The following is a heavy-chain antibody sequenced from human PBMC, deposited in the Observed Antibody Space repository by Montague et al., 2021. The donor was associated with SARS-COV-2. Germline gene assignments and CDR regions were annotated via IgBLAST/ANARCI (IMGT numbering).Heavy chain of an antibody. CDR1: GGSFSGYY. V-gene: IGHV4-34*01. CDR3: ARWDPQTLTLIGLRGKSASDY. CDR2: INHSRTT. D-gene: IGHD4-23*01. J-gene: IGHJ4*02. Sequence: SETLSLTCAVYGGSFSGYYWTWIRQSPGKGLEWIAEINHSRTTNXNFNPSLRSRVTISVDTSKSQFSLKLSSVTAADTGVYYCARWDPQTLTLIGLRGKSASDYWGQGTLVTVSS.